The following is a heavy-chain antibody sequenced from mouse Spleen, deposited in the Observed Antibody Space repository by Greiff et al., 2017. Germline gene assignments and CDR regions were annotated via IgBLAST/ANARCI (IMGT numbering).Heavy chain of an antibody. CDR3: ARRDGSRDYAMDY. D-gene: IGHD1-1*01. J-gene: IGHJ4*01. Sequence: DVMLVESGGGLVKPGGSLKLSCAASGFTFSDYGMHWVRQAPEKGLEWVAYISSGSSTIYYADTVKGRFTISRDNAKNTLFLQMTSLRSEDTAMYYCARRDGSRDYAMDYWGQGTSVTVSS. CDR2: ISSGSSTI. V-gene: IGHV5-17*01. CDR1: GFTFSDYG.